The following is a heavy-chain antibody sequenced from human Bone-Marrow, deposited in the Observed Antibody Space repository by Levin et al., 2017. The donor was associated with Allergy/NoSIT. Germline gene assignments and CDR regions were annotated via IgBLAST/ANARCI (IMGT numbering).Heavy chain of an antibody. CDR2: IKQDGSEK. CDR3: ARDAKGPYYDFWSGYPHFDY. D-gene: IGHD3-3*01. V-gene: IGHV3-7*03. Sequence: GESLKISCAASGFTFSSYWMSWVRQAPGKGLEWVANIKQDGSEKYYVDSVKGRFTISRDNAKNSLYLQMNSLRAEDTAVYYCARDAKGPYYDFWSGYPHFDYWGQGTLVTVSS. J-gene: IGHJ4*02. CDR1: GFTFSSYW.